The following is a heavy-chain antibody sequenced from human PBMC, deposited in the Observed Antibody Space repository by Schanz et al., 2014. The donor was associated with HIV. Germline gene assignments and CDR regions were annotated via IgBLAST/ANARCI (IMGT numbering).Heavy chain of an antibody. CDR1: GFTFSNYA. D-gene: IGHD7-27*01. V-gene: IGHV3-33*08. CDR2: MWYDESHK. J-gene: IGHJ2*01. Sequence: VQLLESGGGVVQPGRSLRLSCAVSGFTFSNYAMHWVRQAPGKGLEWVAAMWYDESHKGYADSVKGRFTISRDNAKNTLYLQLNSLRAEDTAVYYCARPTGAQYFDLWGRGTLVTVSS. CDR3: ARPTGAQYFDL.